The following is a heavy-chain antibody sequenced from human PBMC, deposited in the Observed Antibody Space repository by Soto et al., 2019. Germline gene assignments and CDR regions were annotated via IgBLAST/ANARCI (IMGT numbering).Heavy chain of an antibody. D-gene: IGHD3-10*01. CDR2: INAGNGNT. CDR1: GYTFTSYP. V-gene: IGHV1-3*01. Sequence: ASVKVSCKASGYTFTSYPMHWVRQAPGQRLEWMGWINAGNGNTKYSQKFQGRVTITRDTFASTAYMELSSLRSEDTAVYYCAARGRSLGYYYGMDVWGQGTTVTVSS. J-gene: IGHJ6*02. CDR3: AARGRSLGYYYGMDV.